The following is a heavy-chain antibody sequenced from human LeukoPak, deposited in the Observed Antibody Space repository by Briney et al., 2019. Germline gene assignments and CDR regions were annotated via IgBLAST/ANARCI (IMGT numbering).Heavy chain of an antibody. J-gene: IGHJ3*02. CDR3: GKDPNGDYVGAFDM. V-gene: IGHV3-23*01. CDR1: GFTFSSYA. D-gene: IGHD4-17*01. Sequence: GGSLRLSCAASGFTFSSYAMSWVRQAPGKGLEWVSAISGSGGSTYYADSVKGRFTISRDNSKNTLFLQVNSLRAEDTAVYYCGKDPNGDYVGAFDMWGQGTMVTVSP. CDR2: ISGSGGST.